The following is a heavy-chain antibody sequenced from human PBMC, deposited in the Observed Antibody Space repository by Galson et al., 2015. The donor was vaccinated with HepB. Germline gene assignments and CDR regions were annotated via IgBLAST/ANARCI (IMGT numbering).Heavy chain of an antibody. Sequence: SLRLSCAASGFTFSSYKMNWVRQAPGKGLEWVSCISSSSRYTYYADSVKGRFTISRDNAKNSLYLQMNSLRAEDTAVYYCARDSRARDFWSGYDWFDPWGQGTLVTVSS. CDR2: ISSSSRYT. CDR1: GFTFSSYK. D-gene: IGHD3-3*01. V-gene: IGHV3-21*01. CDR3: ARDSRARDFWSGYDWFDP. J-gene: IGHJ5*02.